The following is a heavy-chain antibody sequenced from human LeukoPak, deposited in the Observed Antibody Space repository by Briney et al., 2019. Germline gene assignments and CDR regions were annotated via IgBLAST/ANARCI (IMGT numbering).Heavy chain of an antibody. CDR2: IYYSGST. CDR1: GGSISSSSYY. Sequence: SETLSLTCTVSGGSISSSSYYWGWIRQPPGKGLEWIGSIYYSGSTYYNPSLKSRVTISVDTSKNQFSLKLSSVTAADTAVYYCARRPSGYDYVWGSSYYTDVWGKGTTVTVSS. J-gene: IGHJ6*03. D-gene: IGHD3-16*01. CDR3: ARRPSGYDYVWGSSYYTDV. V-gene: IGHV4-39*01.